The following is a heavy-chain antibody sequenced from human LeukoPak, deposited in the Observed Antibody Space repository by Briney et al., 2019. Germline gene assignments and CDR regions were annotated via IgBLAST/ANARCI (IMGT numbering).Heavy chain of an antibody. V-gene: IGHV4-34*01. CDR2: INHSGST. CDR1: GGSFSGYY. CDR3: ATLPYYYGSGSLY. D-gene: IGHD3-10*01. J-gene: IGHJ4*02. Sequence: SETLSLTCAVYGGSFSGYYLSWIRQPPGKGLEWIGEINHSGSTNYNPSLKSRVTISVDTSKNQFSLKLSSVTAADTAVYYCATLPYYYGSGSLYWGQGTLVTVSS.